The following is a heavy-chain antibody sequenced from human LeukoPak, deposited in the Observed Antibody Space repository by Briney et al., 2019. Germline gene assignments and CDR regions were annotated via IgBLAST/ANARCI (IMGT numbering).Heavy chain of an antibody. CDR3: ARGGTIGLRTPYYFDS. D-gene: IGHD1-7*01. CDR1: GFTVSGNY. Sequence: GGSLRLSCAASGFTVSGNYMSWVRQAPGKGLEWVSAIYSSGNTYYADCMKSRFTISRDNSKNTLYLQINSLRGEDTAVYYCARGGTIGLRTPYYFDSWGQGTLVAVSS. J-gene: IGHJ4*02. V-gene: IGHV3-53*01. CDR2: IYSSGNT.